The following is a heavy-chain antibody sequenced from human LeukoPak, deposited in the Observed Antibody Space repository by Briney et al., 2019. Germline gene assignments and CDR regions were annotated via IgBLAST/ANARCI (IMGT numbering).Heavy chain of an antibody. D-gene: IGHD4-17*01. J-gene: IGHJ4*02. Sequence: GGSLRLSCAASGFTFSSYEMNWVRQAPGKGLEWVSYISSSGSTIYYADSVKGRFTISRDNAKNSLYLQMNSLRAEDTAVYYCARELDYGDHVDYFDYWGQGTLVTVSS. CDR3: ARELDYGDHVDYFDY. CDR1: GFTFSSYE. V-gene: IGHV3-48*03. CDR2: ISSSGSTI.